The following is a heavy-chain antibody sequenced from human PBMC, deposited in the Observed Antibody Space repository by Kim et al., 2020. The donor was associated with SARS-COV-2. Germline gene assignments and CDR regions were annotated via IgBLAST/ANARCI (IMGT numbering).Heavy chain of an antibody. J-gene: IGHJ3*02. Sequence: SETLSLTCAVSGGSISSSNCWSWVRQPPGKGLEWIGEIYHSGSTNYNPSLKSRVTISVDKSKNQFSLKLSSVTAADTAVYYCARDRGRITMIVVVNDAFDIWGQGTMVTVSS. V-gene: IGHV4-4*02. D-gene: IGHD3-22*01. CDR3: ARDRGRITMIVVVNDAFDI. CDR1: GGSISSSNC. CDR2: IYHSGST.